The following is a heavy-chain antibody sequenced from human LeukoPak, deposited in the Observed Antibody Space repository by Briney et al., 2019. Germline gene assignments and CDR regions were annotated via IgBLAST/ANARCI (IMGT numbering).Heavy chain of an antibody. CDR2: ITGSSTYI. Sequence: GGSLRLSCAVSGFTYSSYTMNWVRQAPGKGLEWVSSITGSSTYIYYADSVKGRFTISRDNAKNSLYLQMNNLGAEDTAVYYCARDLTVTSTCWFDLWGQGTLVTVSS. CDR1: GFTYSSYT. J-gene: IGHJ5*02. CDR3: ARDLTVTSTCWFDL. V-gene: IGHV3-21*01. D-gene: IGHD4-11*01.